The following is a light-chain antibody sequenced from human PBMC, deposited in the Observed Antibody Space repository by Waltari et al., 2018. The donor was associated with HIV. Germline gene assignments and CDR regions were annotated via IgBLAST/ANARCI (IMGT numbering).Light chain of an antibody. CDR2: KDK. J-gene: IGLJ2*01. CDR1: AMSREF. CDR3: QSTDNSGTRMV. V-gene: IGLV3-25*03. Sequence: SYELTQPPSVSVYPGQTAEITCSGDAMSREFVHWYQQKTGQAPVGVIYKDKHRPSGSPERLSGSPSGTVVALTISGVQADDEADYYCQSTDNSGTRMVFGGGTKLTVL.